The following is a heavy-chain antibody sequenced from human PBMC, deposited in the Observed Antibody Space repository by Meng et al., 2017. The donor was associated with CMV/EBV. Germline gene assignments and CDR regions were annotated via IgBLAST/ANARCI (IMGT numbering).Heavy chain of an antibody. CDR3: ATNLNCSSTSCSRYFDY. CDR1: GFTFSSYS. V-gene: IGHV3-21*01. J-gene: IGHJ4*02. CDR2: ISSSSSYI. Sequence: GESLKISCAASGFTFSSYSMNWVRQAPGKGLEWVSSISSSSSYIYYADSVKGRFTISRDNAKNSLYLQMNSLRAEDTAMYYCATNLNCSSTSCSRYFDYWGQGTLVTVSS. D-gene: IGHD2-2*01.